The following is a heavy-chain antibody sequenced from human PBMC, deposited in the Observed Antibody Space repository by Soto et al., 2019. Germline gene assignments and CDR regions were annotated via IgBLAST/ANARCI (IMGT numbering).Heavy chain of an antibody. V-gene: IGHV3-7*01. Sequence: GGSLRLSCAASGFTFSSYWMSWVRQAPGKGLEWVANIKQDGSEKYYVDSVKGRFTISSDNAKNSLYLQMNSLRAEDMAVYYCARAAVMQHRDYYYYYMDVWGKGTTVTVSS. CDR1: GFTFSSYW. CDR2: IKQDGSEK. D-gene: IGHD6-13*01. CDR3: ARAAVMQHRDYYYYYMDV. J-gene: IGHJ6*03.